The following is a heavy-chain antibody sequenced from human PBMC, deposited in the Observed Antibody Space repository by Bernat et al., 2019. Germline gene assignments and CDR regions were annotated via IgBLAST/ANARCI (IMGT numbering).Heavy chain of an antibody. J-gene: IGHJ3*01. V-gene: IGHV3-23*01. CDR3: ARSALRGFSSGWLPGAFDF. Sequence: EVQLLESGGGLVQPGGSLRLTCAVSRFTFSSYAMNWVRQAPGKGLEWVSTISGPGSRTYYADSVTGRFTITRDNSKNTLFLQMSSLRAEDTAVYYCARSALRGFSSGWLPGAFDFWGQGTMVTASS. CDR1: RFTFSSYA. CDR2: ISGPGSRT. D-gene: IGHD6-19*01.